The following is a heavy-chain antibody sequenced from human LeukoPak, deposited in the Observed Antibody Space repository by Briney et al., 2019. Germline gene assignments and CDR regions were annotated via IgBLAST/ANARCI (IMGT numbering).Heavy chain of an antibody. Sequence: SETLSLTCTVSGGSISSYYWSWVRQPPGKGLEWIGYISDSGSTYYNPSLKSRLTISVDTSKNYFSLNLSSVTAADTAVYYCARAPFYGTNSRGAFEIWGQGTMVTVSS. V-gene: IGHV4-59*01. CDR2: ISDSGST. CDR1: GGSISSYY. CDR3: ARAPFYGTNSRGAFEI. J-gene: IGHJ3*02. D-gene: IGHD4-23*01.